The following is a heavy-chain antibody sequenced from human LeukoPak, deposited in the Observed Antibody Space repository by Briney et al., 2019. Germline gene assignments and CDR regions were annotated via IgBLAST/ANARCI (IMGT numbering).Heavy chain of an antibody. CDR2: IYPGDSDT. V-gene: IGHV5-51*01. CDR3: ARLPCSGGSCYSSSPAGYYYMDV. CDR1: GYTFTSYW. J-gene: IGHJ6*03. D-gene: IGHD2-15*01. Sequence: PGESLKISCKGAGYTFTSYWIGWVRQMPGKGLEWMGIIYPGDSDTRYSPSFQGQVTISADKSISTAYLQWSSLKASDTAMYYCARLPCSGGSCYSSSPAGYYYMDVWGKGTTVTISS.